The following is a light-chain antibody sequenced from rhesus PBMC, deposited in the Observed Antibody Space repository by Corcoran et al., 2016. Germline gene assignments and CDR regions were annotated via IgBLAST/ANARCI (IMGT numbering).Light chain of an antibody. J-gene: IGKJ3*01. CDR1: QSVSSS. CDR2: GAS. CDR3: QKYSSSPFT. V-gene: IGKV3-53*02. Sequence: QVILTQSPATLSLSPGERATLSCRASQSVSSSLAWYQQKPGQAPRLLIDGASSRATGIPDRFSGSGSGTAFTLTISSLEPEDFAVYYCQKYSSSPFTFGPGTKLDIK.